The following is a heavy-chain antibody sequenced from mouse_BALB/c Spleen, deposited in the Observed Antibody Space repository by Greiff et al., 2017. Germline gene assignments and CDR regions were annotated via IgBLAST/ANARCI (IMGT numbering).Heavy chain of an antibody. CDR2: IDPENGDT. J-gene: IGHJ3*01. Sequence: VQLQQSGAELVRSGASVKLSCTASGFNINDYYMHWVKQRPEQGLEWIGWIDPENGDTEYAPKFQGKATMTADTSSNTAYLQLSSLTSEDTAVYYCNAIAWFAYWGQGTLVTVSA. V-gene: IGHV14-4*02. CDR1: GFNINDYY. CDR3: NAIAWFAY.